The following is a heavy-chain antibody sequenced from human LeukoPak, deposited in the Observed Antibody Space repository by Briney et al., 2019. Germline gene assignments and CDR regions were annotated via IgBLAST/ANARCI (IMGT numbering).Heavy chain of an antibody. J-gene: IGHJ5*02. CDR1: GFTFSSYS. Sequence: GGSLRLSCTASGFTFSSYSMNWVRQAPGKGLEWVSSISSSSSYIYYADSVKGRFTISRDNAKNSLYLQMNSLRAEDTAVYYCARAPTTVTTGWFDPRGQGTLVTVSS. V-gene: IGHV3-21*01. D-gene: IGHD4-17*01. CDR3: ARAPTTVTTGWFDP. CDR2: ISSSSSYI.